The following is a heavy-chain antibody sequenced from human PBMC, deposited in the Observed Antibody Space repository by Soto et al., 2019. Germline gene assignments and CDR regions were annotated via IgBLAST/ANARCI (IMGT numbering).Heavy chain of an antibody. J-gene: IGHJ3*02. CDR2: IYYSGST. D-gene: IGHD2-21*02. CDR1: GGSISSGGYY. V-gene: IGHV4-31*03. Sequence: QVQLQESGPGLVKPSQTLSLTCTVSGGSISSGGYYWSWIRHHPGKGLEWIGYIYYSGSTYYNPSLKSRVTISVDTSTNQFSLKLSSVTAADTAVYYCAGVAYCGGDCEAFDIWGQGTMVTVSS. CDR3: AGVAYCGGDCEAFDI.